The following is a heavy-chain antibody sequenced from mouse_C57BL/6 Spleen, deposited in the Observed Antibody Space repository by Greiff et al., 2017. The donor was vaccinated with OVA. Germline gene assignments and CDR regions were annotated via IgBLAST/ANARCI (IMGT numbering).Heavy chain of an antibody. Sequence: VQLKQSGPVLVKPGASVKMSCKASGYTFTDYYMNWVKQSHGKSLEWIGVINPYNGGTSYNQKFKGKATLTVDKSSSTAYMELNSLTSEDSAVYYCARRSYGSSYFYYAMDYWGQGTSVTVSS. CDR2: INPYNGGT. D-gene: IGHD1-1*01. J-gene: IGHJ4*01. V-gene: IGHV1-19*01. CDR3: ARRSYGSSYFYYAMDY. CDR1: GYTFTDYY.